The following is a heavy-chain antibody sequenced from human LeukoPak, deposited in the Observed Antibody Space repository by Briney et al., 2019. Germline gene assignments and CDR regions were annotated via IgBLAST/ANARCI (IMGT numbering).Heavy chain of an antibody. J-gene: IGHJ3*01. CDR2: ISSSSTTI. V-gene: IGHV3-48*01. D-gene: IGHD3-22*01. Sequence: GGSLRLSCAASGFTFRNYGMSWVRQAPGKGLEWVSYISSSSTTIYYADSVKGRFTISRDNAKNSLYLQMNSLRAEDTAVYYCARDHHRRLYDSQARDTFDFWGQGTMVTVSS. CDR3: ARDHHRRLYDSQARDTFDF. CDR1: GFTFRNYG.